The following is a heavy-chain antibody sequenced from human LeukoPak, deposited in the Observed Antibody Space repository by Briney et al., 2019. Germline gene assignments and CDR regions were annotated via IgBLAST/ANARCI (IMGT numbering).Heavy chain of an antibody. CDR1: GYNFSNCL. V-gene: IGHV5-51*01. D-gene: IGHD4-23*01. Sequence: GGSLQISCEGSGYNFSNCLIGWVRQLPGKGLEGMGIIYPGYSATTYGPSFQGQVPISADKSISTAYLQWSRLKASDTAMYYCARHGGGGSGGNSGFDYWGQGTLVTVSS. J-gene: IGHJ4*02. CDR3: ARHGGGGSGGNSGFDY. CDR2: IYPGYSAT.